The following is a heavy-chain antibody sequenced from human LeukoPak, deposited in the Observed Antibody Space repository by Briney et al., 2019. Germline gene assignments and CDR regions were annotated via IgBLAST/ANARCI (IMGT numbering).Heavy chain of an antibody. CDR1: GFTFSSYE. CDR2: ISSSGSTI. V-gene: IGHV3-48*03. CDR3: AELGITMIGGV. D-gene: IGHD3-10*02. Sequence: GGSLRLSCAASGFTFSSYEMNWVRQARGEGLEWVSYISSSGSTIYYADSVKGRFTISRDNAKNSLYLQMNSLRAEDTAVYYWAELGITMIGGVWGKGTTVTISS. J-gene: IGHJ6*04.